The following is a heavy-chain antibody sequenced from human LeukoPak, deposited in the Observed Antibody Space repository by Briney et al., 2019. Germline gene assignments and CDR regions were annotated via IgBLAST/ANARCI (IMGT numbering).Heavy chain of an antibody. V-gene: IGHV4-4*02. CDR2: IYHSGST. Sequence: SGTLSLTCAVSGGSISSSNWWSWVRQPPGKGLEWIGEIYHSGSTNYNPSLKSRVTISVDKSKNQFSLKLSSVTAADTAVYYCATIPSAGFRVLDYWGQGTLVTVSS. J-gene: IGHJ4*02. CDR3: ATIPSAGFRVLDY. CDR1: GGSISSSNW.